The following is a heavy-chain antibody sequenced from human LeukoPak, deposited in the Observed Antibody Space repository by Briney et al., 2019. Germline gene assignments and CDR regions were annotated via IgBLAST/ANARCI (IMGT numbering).Heavy chain of an antibody. CDR3: ARGPGXXXTSWYKD. CDR1: GYTFTSYA. V-gene: IGHV1-3*01. Sequence: ASVKVSCKASGYTFTSYAMHWVRQAPGQRLEWMGWINAGNGNXKYSQKFQGRVTITRDTSASTAYMELSSLRSEDTAVYYCARGPGXXXTSWYKDWGQGTLVTVSS. D-gene: IGHD6-13*01. J-gene: IGHJ4*02. CDR2: INAGNGNX.